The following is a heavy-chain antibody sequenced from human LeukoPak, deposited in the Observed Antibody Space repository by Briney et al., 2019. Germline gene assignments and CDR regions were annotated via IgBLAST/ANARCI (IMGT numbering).Heavy chain of an antibody. CDR2: TRNKANSYTT. CDR1: GFTFSSYS. V-gene: IGHV3-72*01. J-gene: IGHJ4*02. Sequence: GGSLRLSCAASGFTFSSYSMNWVRQAPGKGLEWVGRTRNKANSYTTEYAASVKGRFTISRDDSKNSLYLQMNSLKTEDTAVYYCARERWELLGYFDYWGQGTLVTVSS. D-gene: IGHD1-26*01. CDR3: ARERWELLGYFDY.